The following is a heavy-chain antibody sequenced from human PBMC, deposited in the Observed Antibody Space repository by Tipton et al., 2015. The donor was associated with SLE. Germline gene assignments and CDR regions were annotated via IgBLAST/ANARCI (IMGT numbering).Heavy chain of an antibody. V-gene: IGHV4-34*01. CDR1: GGSFSGYY. D-gene: IGHD6-6*01. CDR2: INHSGST. Sequence: GLVKPSETLSLTCAVYGGSFSGYYWSWIRQPPGKGLEGIGEINHSGSTNYNPSLKSRVNISVDTSKNQFSLKLSSVTAADTAVYYCARGPRRLDYWGQGTLVTVSS. CDR3: ARGPRRLDY. J-gene: IGHJ4*02.